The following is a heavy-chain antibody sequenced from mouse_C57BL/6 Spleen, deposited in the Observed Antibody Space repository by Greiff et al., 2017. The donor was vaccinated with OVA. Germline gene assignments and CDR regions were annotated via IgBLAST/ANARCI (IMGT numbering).Heavy chain of an antibody. D-gene: IGHD1-1*01. CDR3: ARDYYGSFWYFDV. CDR2: INPSNGGT. V-gene: IGHV1-53*01. CDR1: GYTFTSYW. J-gene: IGHJ1*03. Sequence: VQLQQPGTELVKPGASVKLSCKASGYTFTSYWMHWVKQRPGPGLEWIGNINPSNGGTNYNEKFKSKATLTVDKSSSTAYMQRSSLTSEDSAVYYCARDYYGSFWYFDVWGTGTTVTVSS.